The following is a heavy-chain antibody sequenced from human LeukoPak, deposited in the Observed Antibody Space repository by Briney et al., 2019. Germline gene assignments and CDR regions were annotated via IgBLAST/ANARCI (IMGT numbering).Heavy chain of an antibody. CDR1: GFTFSSYE. V-gene: IGHV3-48*03. Sequence: GGSLRLSCAASGFTFSSYEMNWVRQAPGKGLEWVSYISSSGSTIYYADSVKGRFTLSRDNAKNSLYLQMNSLRAEDTAVYYCASDPPMVVRGVMFDGWGQGTLVTVSS. J-gene: IGHJ5*02. D-gene: IGHD3-10*01. CDR2: ISSSGSTI. CDR3: ASDPPMVVRGVMFDG.